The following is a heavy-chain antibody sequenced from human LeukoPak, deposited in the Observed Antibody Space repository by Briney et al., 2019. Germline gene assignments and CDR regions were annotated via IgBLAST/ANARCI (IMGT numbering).Heavy chain of an antibody. D-gene: IGHD2-2*01. Sequence: SETLSLTCTVSGGSISSYYWSWIRQPAGKGLEWIGRIYTSGSTNYNPSLKSRVTMSVDTSKNQFSLKLSSVTAADTAVYYCARARYCSSTSCYGGFDYWGQGTLVTVSS. CDR1: GGSISSYY. CDR2: IYTSGST. CDR3: ARARYCSSTSCYGGFDY. V-gene: IGHV4-4*07. J-gene: IGHJ4*02.